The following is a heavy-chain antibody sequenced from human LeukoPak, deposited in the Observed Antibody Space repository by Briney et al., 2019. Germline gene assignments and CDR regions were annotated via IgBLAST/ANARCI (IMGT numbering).Heavy chain of an antibody. J-gene: IGHJ6*03. CDR1: GGSISSSSYY. CDR3: ARGYCRSSSCHYYMDV. D-gene: IGHD6-13*01. V-gene: IGHV4-39*07. Sequence: SETLSLTCTVSGGSISSSSYYWGWIRQPPGKGLEWIGSIYHSGSTYYNPSLKSRVTISVDTSKNQFSLKLSSVTAADTAVYYCARGYCRSSSCHYYMDVWGKGTTVTVSS. CDR2: IYHSGST.